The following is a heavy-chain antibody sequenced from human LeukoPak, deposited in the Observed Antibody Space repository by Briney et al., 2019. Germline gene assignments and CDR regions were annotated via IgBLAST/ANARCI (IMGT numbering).Heavy chain of an antibody. V-gene: IGHV1-18*01. CDR1: GYTFTSYG. CDR3: AREAGYFAENWFDP. CDR2: ISAYNGNT. Sequence: ASVKVSCKASGYTFTSYGISWVRQAPGQGLEWMGWISAYNGNTNYAQKLQGRVTMTTDISTSTAYMELRSLRSDDTAVYYCAREAGYFAENWFDPWGQGTLVTVSS. D-gene: IGHD3-9*01. J-gene: IGHJ5*02.